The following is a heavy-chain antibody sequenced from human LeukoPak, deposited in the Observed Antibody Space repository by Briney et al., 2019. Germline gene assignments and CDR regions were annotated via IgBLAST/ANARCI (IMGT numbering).Heavy chain of an antibody. V-gene: IGHV3-7*01. J-gene: IGHJ4*02. Sequence: PGGSLRLSCAASGFTFSSYWMSWVRQAPGKGLEWVANIKQDGSEKYYVDSVKGRFTISRDNAKNSLYLQMNSLRAEDTAVYYCAREDYGGSYTQRISAFDCWGQGTLVTVSS. CDR2: IKQDGSEK. CDR1: GFTFSSYW. CDR3: AREDYGGSYTQRISAFDC. D-gene: IGHD3-16*01.